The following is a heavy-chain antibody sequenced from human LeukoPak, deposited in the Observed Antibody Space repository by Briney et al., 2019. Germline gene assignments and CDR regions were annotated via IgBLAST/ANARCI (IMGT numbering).Heavy chain of an antibody. V-gene: IGHV4-39*01. CDR3: AGRYSSSGFDY. CDR2: IYYSGST. J-gene: IGHJ4*02. D-gene: IGHD6-13*01. Sequence: PSETLSLTCTVSGGXIXSSSYYWGWIRQXXXXXXEWIGSIYYSGSTYYNPSLKSRVTISVDTSKNQFSLKLSSVTAADTAVYYCAGRYSSSGFDYWGQGTLVTVSS. CDR1: GGXIXSSSYY.